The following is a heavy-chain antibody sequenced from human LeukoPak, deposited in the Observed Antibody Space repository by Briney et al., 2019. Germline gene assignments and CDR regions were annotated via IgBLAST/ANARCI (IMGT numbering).Heavy chain of an antibody. CDR1: GGSSSGYY. CDR2: INHSGST. D-gene: IGHD3-22*01. V-gene: IGHV4-34*01. CDR3: ASKSSGYYLRVPFDY. Sequence: SETLSLTCAVYGGSSSGYYWSWIRQPPGKGLEWIGEINHSGSTNYNPSLKSRVTISVDTSKNQFSLKLSSVTAADTAVYYCASKSSGYYLRVPFDYWGQGTLVTVSS. J-gene: IGHJ4*02.